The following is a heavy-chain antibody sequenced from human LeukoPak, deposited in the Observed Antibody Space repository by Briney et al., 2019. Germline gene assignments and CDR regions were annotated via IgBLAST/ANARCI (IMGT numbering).Heavy chain of an antibody. CDR1: GGSISSGGYY. J-gene: IGHJ4*02. CDR2: INHSGST. D-gene: IGHD3-22*01. CDR3: ARGPDYDSSGYYYYFDY. Sequence: SETLSLTCTVSGGSISSGGYYWSWIRQHPGKGLEWIGEINHSGSTNYNPSLKSRVTISVDTSKNQFSLKLSSVTAADTAVYYCARGPDYDSSGYYYYFDYWGQGTLVTVSS. V-gene: IGHV4-31*03.